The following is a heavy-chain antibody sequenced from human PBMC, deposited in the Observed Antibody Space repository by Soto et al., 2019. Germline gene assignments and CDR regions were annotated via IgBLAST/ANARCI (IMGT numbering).Heavy chain of an antibody. J-gene: IGHJ6*03. Sequence: GGSLRLSCAASGFTVSSHYMNWVRQAPGKGLEWVSLIQSGGSTFYADSVKGRFTISRDNSKNTLFLQMNSLRVEDTAMYYCSRDDVYCSGGSCYGVTMDVWGRGTTVTVPS. D-gene: IGHD2-15*01. CDR1: GFTVSSHY. V-gene: IGHV3-66*01. CDR2: IQSGGST. CDR3: SRDDVYCSGGSCYGVTMDV.